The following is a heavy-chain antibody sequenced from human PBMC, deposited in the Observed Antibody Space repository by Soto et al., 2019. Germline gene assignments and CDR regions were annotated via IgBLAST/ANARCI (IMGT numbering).Heavy chain of an antibody. CDR2: IIPIFGTA. D-gene: IGHD5-12*01. CDR1: GGTFSSYA. J-gene: IGHJ6*02. Sequence: SVKVSCKASGGTFSSYAISWVRQAPGQGLEWMGGIIPIFGTANYAQKFQGRVTITADESTSTAYMELSSLRSEDTAVYYCARDRGWLDYYYSGMDVWGQGTTVTVSS. V-gene: IGHV1-69*13. CDR3: ARDRGWLDYYYSGMDV.